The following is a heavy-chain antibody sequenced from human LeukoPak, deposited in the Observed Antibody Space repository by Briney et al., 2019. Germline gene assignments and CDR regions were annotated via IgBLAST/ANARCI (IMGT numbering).Heavy chain of an antibody. CDR2: IYYSGST. Sequence: SETLSLTCTVSGGSISSDNYYWGWIRQPPGKGLEWIGSIYYSGSTYYTPSLKSRVTISVDTSKNQFSLKLSSVTAADTAVYFCATDRTGHTVPHDGVDIWGQGTLVTVSS. V-gene: IGHV4-39*07. CDR1: GGSISSDNYY. J-gene: IGHJ3*02. D-gene: IGHD3/OR15-3a*01. CDR3: ATDRTGHTVPHDGVDI.